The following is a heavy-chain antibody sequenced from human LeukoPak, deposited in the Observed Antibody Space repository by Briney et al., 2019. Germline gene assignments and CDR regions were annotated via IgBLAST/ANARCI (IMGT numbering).Heavy chain of an antibody. J-gene: IGHJ4*02. CDR2: IIPIFGTA. D-gene: IGHD1-7*01. CDR1: GGTFSSYA. V-gene: IGHV1-69*13. Sequence: SVKVSCKASGGTFSSYAICWVRQAPGQGLEWMGGIIPIFGTANYAQKFQGRVTITADESTSTAYMELSSLRSEDTAVYYCARGPYNWNYYFDYWGQGTLVTVSS. CDR3: ARGPYNWNYYFDY.